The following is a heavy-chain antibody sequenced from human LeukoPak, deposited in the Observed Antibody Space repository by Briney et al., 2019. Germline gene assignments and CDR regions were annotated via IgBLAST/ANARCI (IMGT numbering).Heavy chain of an antibody. J-gene: IGHJ3*02. V-gene: IGHV3-53*01. CDR3: ARDTPTESRLGELSLYLGAFDI. Sequence: GGSLRLSCAASGFTVSSNYMSWVRQAPGKGLEWVSDIYSGGSTYYADSVKGRFTISRDNSKNTLYLQMNSLRAEDTAVYYCARDTPTESRLGELSLYLGAFDIWGQGTMVTVSS. D-gene: IGHD3-16*02. CDR2: IYSGGST. CDR1: GFTVSSNY.